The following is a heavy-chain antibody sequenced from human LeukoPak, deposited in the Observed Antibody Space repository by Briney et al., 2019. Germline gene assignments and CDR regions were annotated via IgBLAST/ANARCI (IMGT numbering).Heavy chain of an antibody. D-gene: IGHD3-10*01. Sequence: ASVNASCTASEYTYTRYYMQAVRQAPGQGREWMGWINPNSGCTKDAQKCQGRVTRTRDTYISTAYMELSRLRADDTAVYYCARIGGVVRGVIHNCFDRWGQGTPVTVAS. CDR3: ARIGGVVRGVIHNCFDR. J-gene: IGHJ5*02. CDR1: EYTYTRYY. V-gene: IGHV1-2*02. CDR2: INPNSGCT.